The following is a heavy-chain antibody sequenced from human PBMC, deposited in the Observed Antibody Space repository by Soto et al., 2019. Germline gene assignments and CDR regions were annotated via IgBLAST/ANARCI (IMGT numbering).Heavy chain of an antibody. CDR3: AHRRAGDSSGWRDFDY. Sequence: QITLKESGPTLVKPTQTLTLTCTFSGFSLSTSGVGVGWIRQPPGKALEWLALIYWDDDKRYSPSLKSRLTITKDTSKNQVVLTMTNMDPVDTATYYGAHRRAGDSSGWRDFDYWGQGTLVTVSS. V-gene: IGHV2-5*02. CDR1: GFSLSTSGVG. J-gene: IGHJ4*02. D-gene: IGHD6-19*01. CDR2: IYWDDDK.